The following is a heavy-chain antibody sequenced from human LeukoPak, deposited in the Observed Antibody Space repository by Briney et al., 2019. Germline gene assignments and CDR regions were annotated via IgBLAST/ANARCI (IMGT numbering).Heavy chain of an antibody. D-gene: IGHD6-13*01. CDR2: ISGSGGST. J-gene: IGHJ4*02. V-gene: IGHV3-23*01. CDR3: AKGSSNWRDYYYFDY. CDR1: GFTFSSYA. Sequence: GGSLRLSCAASGFTFSSYAMSWVRQAPGKGLEWVSAISGSGGSTYYADSVKGRFTISRDNSKNTLYLQMNSLRAEDTAVYYCAKGSSNWRDYYYFDYWGQGTLVTVSS.